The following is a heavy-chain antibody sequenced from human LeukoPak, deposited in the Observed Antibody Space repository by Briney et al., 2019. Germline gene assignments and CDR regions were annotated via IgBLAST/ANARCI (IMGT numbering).Heavy chain of an antibody. CDR2: INHSGST. V-gene: IGHV4-34*01. J-gene: IGHJ4*02. D-gene: IGHD3-22*01. Sequence: PSETLSLTCAVYGGSFSGYYWSWIRQPPGKGLEWIGEINHSGSTNYNPSLKSRVTISVDTSKNQFSLKLSSVTAADTAVYYCARAALYRGYYDYWGQGTLVTVSS. CDR3: ARAALYRGYYDY. CDR1: GGSFSGYY.